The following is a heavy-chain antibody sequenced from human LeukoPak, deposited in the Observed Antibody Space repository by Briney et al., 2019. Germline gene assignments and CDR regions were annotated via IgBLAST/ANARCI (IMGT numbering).Heavy chain of an antibody. CDR3: AKWIWFGEFNWFDP. CDR2: ISGSGGST. V-gene: IGHV3-23*01. J-gene: IGHJ5*02. CDR1: GFAFSSYA. Sequence: GGSLRLSCAASGFAFSSYAMSWVRQAPGKGLEWVSAISGSGGSTYYADSVKGRFTISRHNSKNTLYLQMNSLRAEDTGVYYCAKWIWFGEFNWFDPWGKGTLVTVSS. D-gene: IGHD3-10*01.